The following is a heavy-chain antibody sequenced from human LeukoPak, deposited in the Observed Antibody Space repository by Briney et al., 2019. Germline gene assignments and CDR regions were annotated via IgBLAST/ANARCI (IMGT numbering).Heavy chain of an antibody. CDR2: IYYSGST. D-gene: IGHD1-26*01. V-gene: IGHV4-59*12. CDR3: ARDLWELQSAFDL. Sequence: SETLSLTCSVSVGSISSYYWSWIRQPPGKGLEWIGYIYYSGSTNYNPSLKSRVTISVDTSKNQFSLKLSSVTAADTAVYYCARDLWELQSAFDLWGQGTMVTVSS. CDR1: VGSISSYY. J-gene: IGHJ3*01.